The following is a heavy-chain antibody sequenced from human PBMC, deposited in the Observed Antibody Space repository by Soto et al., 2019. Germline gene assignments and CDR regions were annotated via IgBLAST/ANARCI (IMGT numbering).Heavy chain of an antibody. J-gene: IGHJ5*02. CDR2: VYYSGST. CDR1: GASVNSENYY. D-gene: IGHD3-3*01. CDR3: ARGVLRFLQWFAP. Sequence: ASETLSLTCTVSGASVNSENYYWSWIRQPPGKGLEWIGYVYYSGSTNYNPSLKSRATISLDTYKNQFSLKMTSMTSADTAFYYCARGVLRFLQWFAPWGQGTLVT. V-gene: IGHV4-61*01.